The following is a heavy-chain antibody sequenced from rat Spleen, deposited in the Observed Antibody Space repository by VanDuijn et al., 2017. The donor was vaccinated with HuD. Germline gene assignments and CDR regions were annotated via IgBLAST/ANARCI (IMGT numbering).Heavy chain of an antibody. V-gene: IGHV5-19*01. CDR3: ATDGYYDGTYYSVYVMDV. J-gene: IGHJ4*01. CDR1: GFTLHNYG. Sequence: EVHLVESGGGLVQPGRALNLSCTASGFTLHNYGMHSIRQAPTKGLEWVASISPRGGRTTHRDYVKGRFPISRDNAKNHLYLQMDTLRSEDSATYYCATDGYYDGTYYSVYVMDVRGQGVSVTVSS. D-gene: IGHD1-12*02. CDR2: ISPRGGRT.